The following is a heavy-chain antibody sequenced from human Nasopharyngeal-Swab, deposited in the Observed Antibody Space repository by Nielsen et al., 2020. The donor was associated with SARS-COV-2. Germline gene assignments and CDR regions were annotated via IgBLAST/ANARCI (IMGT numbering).Heavy chain of an antibody. CDR3: ARIAARSTFFDY. Sequence: SETLSLTCTVSGGSISSGGYYWSWIRQHPGKGLEWIGYIYYGGSTYYNPSLKSRVTISVDTSKNQFSLKLSSVTAADTAVYYCARIAARSTFFDYWGQGTLVTVSS. J-gene: IGHJ4*02. V-gene: IGHV4-31*03. CDR2: IYYGGST. D-gene: IGHD6-6*01. CDR1: GGSISSGGYY.